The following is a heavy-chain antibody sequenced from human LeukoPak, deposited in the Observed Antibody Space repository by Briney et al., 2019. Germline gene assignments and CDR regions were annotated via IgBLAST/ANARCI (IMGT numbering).Heavy chain of an antibody. CDR2: INHGGST. Sequence: SETLSLTCAVYGGSFSGYYWSWLRQPPGKGLEWIGEINHGGSTNYNPSLKSRVTISVDTSNNQFSLKLSYVSAADTAVYYCARGTPGDYYDSSGYGSSYYFDYWGQGTLVTVSS. CDR1: GGSFSGYY. J-gene: IGHJ4*02. D-gene: IGHD3-22*01. CDR3: ARGTPGDYYDSSGYGSSYYFDY. V-gene: IGHV4-34*01.